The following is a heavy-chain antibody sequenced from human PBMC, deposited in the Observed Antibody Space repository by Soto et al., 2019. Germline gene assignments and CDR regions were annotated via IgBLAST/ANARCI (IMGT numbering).Heavy chain of an antibody. CDR1: GFTFSNYG. D-gene: IGHD2-15*01. CDR2: IWYDGSGQ. V-gene: IGHV3-33*03. CDR3: VQDAVSRIYDGYSFDV. Sequence: QVQLVESGGGLVQPGRSLRLSCVVSGFTFSNYGMHWVRQAPGNGLEWVADIWYDGSGQRYAGSVQGRFTISRDNSKNTLYIQINSLRVEDMAVYYGVQDAVSRIYDGYSFDVWGRGTTDAVFS. J-gene: IGHJ6*01.